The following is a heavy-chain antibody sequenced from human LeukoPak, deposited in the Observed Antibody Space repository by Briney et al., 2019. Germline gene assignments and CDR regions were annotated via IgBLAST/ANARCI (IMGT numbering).Heavy chain of an antibody. Sequence: SGGSLRLSCAASGFTFSSYWMSWVRQAPGKGLEWVANMNQDGSEKYYVDSVKGRFTISRDNAENSLYLRMNSLRAEDTAVYYCARDDSGPDYWGQGTQVTVSS. CDR1: GFTFSSYW. CDR3: ARDDSGPDY. D-gene: IGHD6-19*01. V-gene: IGHV3-7*01. CDR2: MNQDGSEK. J-gene: IGHJ4*02.